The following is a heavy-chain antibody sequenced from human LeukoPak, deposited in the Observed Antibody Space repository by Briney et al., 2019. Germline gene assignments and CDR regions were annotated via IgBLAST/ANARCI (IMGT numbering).Heavy chain of an antibody. CDR2: ISYDGSNK. D-gene: IGHD1-26*01. J-gene: IGHJ3*02. Sequence: PGGSLRLSCAASGFTFSSYAMHWVRQAPGKGLEWVAVISYDGSNKYYADSVKGRFTISRDNSKNMVHLQMNSLRPEDTAVYYCAKPLGPIPDDAFDIWGQGTLVTVSA. CDR3: AKPLGPIPDDAFDI. V-gene: IGHV3-30-3*02. CDR1: GFTFSSYA.